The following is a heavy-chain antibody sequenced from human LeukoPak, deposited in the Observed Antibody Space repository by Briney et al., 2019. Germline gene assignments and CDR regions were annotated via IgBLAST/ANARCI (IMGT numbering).Heavy chain of an antibody. CDR3: ARGVSPRRGITDY. CDR2: INPSGGST. J-gene: IGHJ4*02. CDR1: GYTFTGYY. D-gene: IGHD3-10*01. Sequence: GASVKVSCKASGYTFTGYYLHWVRQAPGQGLEWMGIINPSGGSTSYAQKFQGRVTMTRDTSTSTVYMELSSLRSEDTAVHYCARGVSPRRGITDYWGQGTLVTVSS. V-gene: IGHV1-46*01.